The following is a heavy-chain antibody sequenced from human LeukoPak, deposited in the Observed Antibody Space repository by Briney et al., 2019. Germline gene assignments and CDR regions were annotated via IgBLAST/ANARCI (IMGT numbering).Heavy chain of an antibody. CDR1: GGTFSSYA. CDR2: INPNSGGT. J-gene: IGHJ5*02. V-gene: IGHV1-2*02. D-gene: IGHD4/OR15-4a*01. Sequence: ASVKVSCKASGGTFSSYAISWVRQAPGQGLGWMGWINPNSGGTNYAQKFQGRVTMTRDTSISTAYMELSRLRSDDTAVYYCARANYGADNWFDPWGQGTLVTVSS. CDR3: ARANYGADNWFDP.